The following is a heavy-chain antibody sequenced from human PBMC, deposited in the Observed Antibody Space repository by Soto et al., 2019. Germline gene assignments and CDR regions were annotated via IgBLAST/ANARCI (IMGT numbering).Heavy chain of an antibody. J-gene: IGHJ6*02. Sequence: EVQLVESGGDLVQPGRSLRLSCAASGFSFGDYAMHWVRQAPGKGLEWVSGISWKSASIGYADSVKGRFTISRDNAKKSLYLQMNNLRAEDTALYYCAKSTGGTANGLDVLGQGTAVTVSS. CDR3: AKSTGGTANGLDV. CDR2: ISWKSASI. CDR1: GFSFGDYA. V-gene: IGHV3-9*01. D-gene: IGHD2-8*02.